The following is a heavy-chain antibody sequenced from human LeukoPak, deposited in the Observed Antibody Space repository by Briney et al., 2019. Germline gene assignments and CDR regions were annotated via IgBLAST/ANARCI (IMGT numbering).Heavy chain of an antibody. J-gene: IGHJ4*02. CDR1: GFTFSSYA. CDR2: ISYDGSNK. CDR3: AKGGQYTSSWYNY. D-gene: IGHD6-13*01. V-gene: IGHV3-30*07. Sequence: GGSLRLPCAASGFTFSSYAMHWVRQAPGKGLEWVAVISYDGSNKYYADSVKGRFTISRDNSKNTLYLQMNSLRAEDTAVYYCAKGGQYTSSWYNYCGQGTLVTVSS.